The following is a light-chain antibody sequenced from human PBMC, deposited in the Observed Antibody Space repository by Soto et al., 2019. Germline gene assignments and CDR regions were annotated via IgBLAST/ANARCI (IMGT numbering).Light chain of an antibody. V-gene: IGKV1-5*01. J-gene: IGKJ1*01. CDR3: QQYYSYPRT. CDR1: QSISSW. Sequence: DIQMTQSPSTLSASVGDRVTITCRASQSISSWLAWYQQKPGKAPKLLIYAASTLQSGVPSRFSGSGSGTDFTLTISCLQSEEFATYYCQQYYSYPRTFGQGTKVDIK. CDR2: AAS.